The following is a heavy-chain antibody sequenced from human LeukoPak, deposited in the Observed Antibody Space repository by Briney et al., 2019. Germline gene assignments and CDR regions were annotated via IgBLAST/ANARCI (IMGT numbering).Heavy chain of an antibody. V-gene: IGHV3-30-3*01. CDR1: GFTFSSYA. Sequence: GRSLRLSCAASGFTFSSYAMHWVRQAPGKGLEWVAVISYDGSNKYYADSVKGRFTISRDNSKNSLYLQMNSLRAEDTALYYCAKDIGGDYFFDYWGQGTLVTVSS. CDR2: ISYDGSNK. CDR3: AKDIGGDYFFDY. J-gene: IGHJ4*02. D-gene: IGHD4-17*01.